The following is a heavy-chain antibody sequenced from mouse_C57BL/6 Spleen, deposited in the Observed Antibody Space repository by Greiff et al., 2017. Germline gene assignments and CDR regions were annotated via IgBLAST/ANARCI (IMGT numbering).Heavy chain of an antibody. V-gene: IGHV1-26*01. Sequence: EVQLQQSGPELVKPGASVKISCKASGYTFTDYYMNWVKQSHGKSLEWIGDINPNNGGTSYNQKFKGKATLTVDKSSSTAYMELRSLTSEDSAVXYCASLYYDYYPCAYWGQGTLVTVSA. J-gene: IGHJ3*01. CDR1: GYTFTDYY. CDR2: INPNNGGT. CDR3: ASLYYDYYPCAY. D-gene: IGHD2-4*01.